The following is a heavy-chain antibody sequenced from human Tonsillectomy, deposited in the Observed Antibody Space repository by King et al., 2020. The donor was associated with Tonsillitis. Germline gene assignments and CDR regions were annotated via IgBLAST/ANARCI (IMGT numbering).Heavy chain of an antibody. J-gene: IGHJ4*02. CDR1: GDTFSSYG. CDR2: IIPFFATA. V-gene: IGHV1-69*12. D-gene: IGHD3-3*01. Sequence: QLVQSGAEVKKPGSSVKVSCKASGDTFSSYGISWVRQAPGQGLEWMGGIIPFFATANHAQKFQGRVTIIAAESASTAYMELSSLRSEDTAVYYCARPNYDYLDPISFRKIHFDYWGQGTLVTVSS. CDR3: ARPNYDYLDPISFRKIHFDY.